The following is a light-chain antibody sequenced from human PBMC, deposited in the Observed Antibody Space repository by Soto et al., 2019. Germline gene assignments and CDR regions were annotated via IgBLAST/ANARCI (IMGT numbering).Light chain of an antibody. CDR2: DAS. CDR3: QQSDNLPLGT. CDR1: QDISNY. Sequence: DIQMTQSPSSLSASVGDRVTITCQASQDISNYLNWYQQKPGKAPKLLIYDASNLETGVPSRFSGSGSGTEFTFPISSLQPEDIATDYCQQSDNLPLGTFGPGTKVDIK. V-gene: IGKV1-33*01. J-gene: IGKJ3*01.